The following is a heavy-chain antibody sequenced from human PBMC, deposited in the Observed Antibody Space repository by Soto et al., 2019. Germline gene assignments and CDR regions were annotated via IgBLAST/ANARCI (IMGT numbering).Heavy chain of an antibody. CDR2: ISAYTGNT. Sequence: ASVKVSCKASGNIFTNHGITWVRQAPGQGLEWMGWISAYTGNTNYAQKLQGRVTMTIDTSTRTAYMELRSLVSDDTAMYYCATAYYYDSSGSDPYYFDYWGQGTLVTASS. D-gene: IGHD3-22*01. J-gene: IGHJ4*02. V-gene: IGHV1-18*04. CDR3: ATAYYYDSSGSDPYYFDY. CDR1: GNIFTNHG.